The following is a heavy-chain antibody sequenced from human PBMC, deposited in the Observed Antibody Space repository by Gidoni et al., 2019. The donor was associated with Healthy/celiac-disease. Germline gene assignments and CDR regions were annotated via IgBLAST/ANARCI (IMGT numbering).Heavy chain of an antibody. J-gene: IGHJ4*02. CDR3: ARDGGYDYVWGSYRSLPYFDY. CDR1: GFTFSSYS. D-gene: IGHD3-16*02. V-gene: IGHV3-21*01. Sequence: EVQLVESGGGLVKPGGSLRLSCAASGFTFSSYSMNWVRQAPGKGLEWVSSISSSSSYIYYADSVKGRFTISRDNAKNSLYLQMNSLRAEDTAVYYCARDGGYDYVWGSYRSLPYFDYWGQGTLVTVSS. CDR2: ISSSSSYI.